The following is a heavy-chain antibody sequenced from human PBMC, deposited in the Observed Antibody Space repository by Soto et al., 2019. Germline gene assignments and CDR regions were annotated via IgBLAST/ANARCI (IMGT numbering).Heavy chain of an antibody. Sequence: GTSVKVSCKASGYTFTSYGISWVRQAPGQGLERKGWISAYNGNTNYAQKLQGRVTMTTDTSTSTAYMELRSLRSDDTAVYYCASNGVISLYYYYGMDVWGQGTTVTVSS. CDR1: GYTFTSYG. CDR2: ISAYNGNT. D-gene: IGHD3-10*01. V-gene: IGHV1-18*01. J-gene: IGHJ6*02. CDR3: ASNGVISLYYYYGMDV.